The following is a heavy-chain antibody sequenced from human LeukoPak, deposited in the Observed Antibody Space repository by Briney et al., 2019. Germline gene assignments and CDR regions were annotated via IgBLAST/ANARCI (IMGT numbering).Heavy chain of an antibody. CDR1: GGSISSGSYY. CDR3: ARDRTHYSFDY. D-gene: IGHD1-14*01. CDR2: IYTSGST. V-gene: IGHV4-61*02. Sequence: SETLSLTCTVSGGSISSGSYYWSWIRQPAGKGLEWIGRIYTSGSTNYNPSLKSRVTISVHTSKNQFSLKLSSVTAADTAVYYCARDRTHYSFDYWGQGTLVTVSS. J-gene: IGHJ4*02.